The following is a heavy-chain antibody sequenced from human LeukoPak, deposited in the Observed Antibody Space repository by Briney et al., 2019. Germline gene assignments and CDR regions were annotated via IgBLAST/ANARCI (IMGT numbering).Heavy chain of an antibody. V-gene: IGHV4-59*02. CDR2: IYYTGST. CDR3: ARDYWFGELFDY. CDR1: GGSVSDYY. J-gene: IGHJ4*02. D-gene: IGHD3-10*01. Sequence: SETLSLTCTVSGGSVSDYYWSWIRQSPGKGLEWIGYIYYTGSTSYNPSLRSRVTMSADTSKNQSSLKLSSVTAADTAVYYCARDYWFGELFDYWGQGTLVTVSS.